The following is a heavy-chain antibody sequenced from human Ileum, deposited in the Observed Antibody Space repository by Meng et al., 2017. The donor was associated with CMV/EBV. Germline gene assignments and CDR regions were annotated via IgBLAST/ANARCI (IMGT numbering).Heavy chain of an antibody. CDR2: IKAKADGGTT. CDR1: GFTFTDAW. V-gene: IGHV3-15*01. CDR3: TTGRAH. J-gene: IGHJ4*02. Sequence: EWQWVESGGGLIKPGGSLRLSCAASGFTFTDAWMSWVRQAPGKGLEWVGRIKAKADGGTTEYPAPVKGRFTISRDESKNTLFLQMNSLKTEDTAVYYCTTGRAHWGQGTLVTASS.